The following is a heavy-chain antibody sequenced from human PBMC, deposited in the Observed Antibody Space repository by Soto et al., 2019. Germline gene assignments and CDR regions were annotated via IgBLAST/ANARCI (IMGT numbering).Heavy chain of an antibody. CDR2: IIPIFGTA. J-gene: IGHJ6*02. V-gene: IGHV1-69*13. D-gene: IGHD6-6*01. CDR3: ARDGSSSSYYYYYGMDV. Sequence: GASVKVSCKASGGTFSSYAISWVRQAPGQGLEWMGGIIPIFGTANYAQKFQGRVTITADESTSTAYMALSSLRSEDTAVYYCARDGSSSSYYYYYGMDVWGQGTTVTVSS. CDR1: GGTFSSYA.